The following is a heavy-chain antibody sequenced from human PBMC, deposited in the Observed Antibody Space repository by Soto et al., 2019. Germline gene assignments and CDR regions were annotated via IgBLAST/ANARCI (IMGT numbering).Heavy chain of an antibody. CDR1: GYTFTSYD. CDR3: ARVGGSYVRAFDI. CDR2: MNPNSGNT. V-gene: IGHV1-8*01. D-gene: IGHD1-26*01. J-gene: IGHJ3*02. Sequence: ASVKVSCKASGYTFTSYDINWVRQATGQGLEWMGWMNPNSGNTGYAQKFQGRVTMTRNTSISTAYVELRSLRSDDTAVYYCARVGGSYVRAFDIWGQGTMVTVSS.